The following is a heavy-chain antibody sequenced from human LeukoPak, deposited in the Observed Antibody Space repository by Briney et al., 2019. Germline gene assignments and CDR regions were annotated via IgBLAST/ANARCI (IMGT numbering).Heavy chain of an antibody. CDR3: AKDFDSGSYGYWFDP. CDR1: GFTFSSYG. V-gene: IGHV3-23*01. Sequence: GGSLRPSCAASGFTFSSYGMSWVRQAPGKGLEWVSAISGSGGSTYYADSVKGRFTISRDNSKNTLYLQMNSLRAEDTAVYYCAKDFDSGSYGYWFDPWGQGTLVTVSS. J-gene: IGHJ5*02. CDR2: ISGSGGST. D-gene: IGHD1-26*01.